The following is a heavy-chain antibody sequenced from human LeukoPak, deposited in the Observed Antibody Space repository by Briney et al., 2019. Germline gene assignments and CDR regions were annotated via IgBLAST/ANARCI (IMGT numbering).Heavy chain of an antibody. J-gene: IGHJ4*02. CDR2: ISYDGSNK. Sequence: GGSLRLSCAASGFTFSSYWMHWVRQAPGKGLEWVAVISYDGSNKYYADSVKGRFTISRDNSKNTLYLQMNSLRAEDTAVYYCARGTMVRGVIKYYFDYWGQGTLVTVSS. V-gene: IGHV3-30-3*01. CDR1: GFTFSSYW. CDR3: ARGTMVRGVIKYYFDY. D-gene: IGHD3-10*01.